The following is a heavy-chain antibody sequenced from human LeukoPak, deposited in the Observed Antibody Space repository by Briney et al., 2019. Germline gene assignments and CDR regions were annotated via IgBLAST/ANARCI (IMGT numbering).Heavy chain of an antibody. V-gene: IGHV1-24*01. D-gene: IGHD1-1*01. CDR1: GYTLTELS. CDR3: ATESLERGRTFDI. Sequence: ASVKVSCKVSGYTLTELSMHWVRQAPGKGLEWMGGFDPEDGETIYAQKFQGRVTMTEGTSTDTAYMELSSLRSEDTAVYYCATESLERGRTFDIWGQGTMVTVSS. J-gene: IGHJ3*02. CDR2: FDPEDGET.